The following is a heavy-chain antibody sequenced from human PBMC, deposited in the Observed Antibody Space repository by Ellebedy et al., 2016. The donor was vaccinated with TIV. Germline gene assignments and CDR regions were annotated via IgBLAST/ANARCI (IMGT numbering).Heavy chain of an antibody. CDR1: GFTVSSNY. CDR2: ISYSGEYI. Sequence: GESLKISCAASGFTVSSNYMSWVRQAPGKGLEWVSAISYSGEYIFYADSVRGRFTISRDNAQNSLYLQMNSLRAEDTAVYYCARFGRNGDYSHLDYWGQGTVVTVSS. D-gene: IGHD2-15*01. J-gene: IGHJ4*02. V-gene: IGHV3-21*01. CDR3: ARFGRNGDYSHLDY.